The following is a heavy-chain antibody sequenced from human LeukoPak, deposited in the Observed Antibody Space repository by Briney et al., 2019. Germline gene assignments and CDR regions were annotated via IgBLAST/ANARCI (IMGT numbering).Heavy chain of an antibody. V-gene: IGHV3-7*03. D-gene: IGHD3-16*01. CDR3: AKDAQPRSRWFDP. J-gene: IGHJ5*02. CDR2: IKQDGGEK. Sequence: GGSLRLSCAASGFIFKDYWMIWVRQAPGKGLEWVANIKQDGGEKYYVDSVKGRFTITRDNAKNSLYLQMNTLRAEDTAMYYCAKDAQPRSRWFDPWGQGTLVTVSS. CDR1: GFIFKDYW.